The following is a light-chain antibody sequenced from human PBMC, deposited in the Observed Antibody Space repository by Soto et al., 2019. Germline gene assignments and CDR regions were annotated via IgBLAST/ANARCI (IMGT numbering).Light chain of an antibody. CDR3: SSYTTSTPWV. CDR1: NSDVGGYNY. CDR2: EVS. J-gene: IGLJ3*02. V-gene: IGLV2-14*01. Sequence: QSVLTQPASVSGSPGQSIAISCTGTNSDVGGYNYVSWYQHHPGKAPKLMIYEVSNRPSGVSNRFSGSKSGNTASLTISGLQAEDEADYYCSSYTTSTPWVFGGGTKLTVL.